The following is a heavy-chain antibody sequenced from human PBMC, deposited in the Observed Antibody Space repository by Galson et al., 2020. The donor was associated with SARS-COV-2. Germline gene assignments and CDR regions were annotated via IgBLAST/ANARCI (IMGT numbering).Heavy chain of an antibody. CDR3: ARDERTLDHWYFDL. CDR1: GGSISGYY. J-gene: IGHJ2*01. D-gene: IGHD2-2*01. V-gene: IGHV4-4*08. CDR2: VHPSHTT. Sequence: ASETLSLNSTVSGGSISGYYWTWFRQPPGKRLEWIGHVHPSHTTNYNPSLMSRVTISVDTSKQQFSLMVTPVTAADTAVYFGARDERTLDHWYFDLWGRGILVTVSS.